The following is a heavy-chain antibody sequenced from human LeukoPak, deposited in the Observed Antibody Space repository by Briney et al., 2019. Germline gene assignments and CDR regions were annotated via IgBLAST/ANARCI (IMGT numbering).Heavy chain of an antibody. J-gene: IGHJ4*02. CDR3: AKGYQVVSD. CDR2: IWYDGSNK. D-gene: IGHD2-8*02. V-gene: IGHV3-33*06. Sequence: SLGLSCGGTGSTFSSFCMQWVRQAPGKELEWVALIWYDGSNKYYADSVKGRFTISRDNSKNTLYLHMNSLRAEDTAVYYCAKGYQVVSDWGQGTLVTVSS. CDR1: GSTFSSFC.